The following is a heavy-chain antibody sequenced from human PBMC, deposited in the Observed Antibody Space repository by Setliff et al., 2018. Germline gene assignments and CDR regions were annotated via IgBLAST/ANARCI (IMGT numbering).Heavy chain of an antibody. J-gene: IGHJ5*02. CDR1: GGSISTYH. CDR3: ARAGGYYGSGSYYNDGWFDP. Sequence: SETLSLTCSVSGGSISTYHWSWIRQPPEKGLEWIAYIHYSGSTNQNPSLKSRVTISVDTSKKQFSLKLSSVTAADTAVYYCARAGGYYGSGSYYNDGWFDPWGQGTLVTVSS. D-gene: IGHD3-10*01. CDR2: IHYSGST. V-gene: IGHV4-59*08.